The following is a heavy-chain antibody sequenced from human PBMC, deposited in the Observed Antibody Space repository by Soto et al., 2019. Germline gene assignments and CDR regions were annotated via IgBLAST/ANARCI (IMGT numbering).Heavy chain of an antibody. CDR1: GGTFSSYA. D-gene: IGHD1-20*01. Sequence: GASVKVSCKASGGTFSSYAISWVRQAPGQGLEWMGGIIPIFGTANYAQKFQGRVTITADESTSTAYMELSSLRSEDTAVYYCARESPGYNWNPSGFDPWGQGTLVTVSS. V-gene: IGHV1-69*13. J-gene: IGHJ5*02. CDR2: IIPIFGTA. CDR3: ARESPGYNWNPSGFDP.